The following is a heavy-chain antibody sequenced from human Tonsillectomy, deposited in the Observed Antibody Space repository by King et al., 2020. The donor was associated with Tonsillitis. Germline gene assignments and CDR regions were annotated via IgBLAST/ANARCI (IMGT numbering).Heavy chain of an antibody. D-gene: IGHD5-18*01. Sequence: QLQESGPGLVKPSQTLSLTCTVSGGSISSGDYYWSWIRQPPGKGLEWIGNIYYSGTTYYNPSLKSRVTISEDTSKRQFSLRLGSVTAADTAVYYCASVSDVDTAYGISYYFDYWGQGTLVTVSS. V-gene: IGHV4-30-4*01. J-gene: IGHJ4*02. CDR2: IYYSGTT. CDR1: GGSISSGDYY. CDR3: ASVSDVDTAYGISYYFDY.